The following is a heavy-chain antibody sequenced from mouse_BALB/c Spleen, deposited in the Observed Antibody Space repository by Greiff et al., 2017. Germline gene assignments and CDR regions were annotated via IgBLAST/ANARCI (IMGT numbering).Heavy chain of an antibody. CDR2: IYPGNSDT. CDR3: TREDSSGSPFAY. CDR1: GYSFTSYW. D-gene: IGHD3-2*01. V-gene: IGHV1-5*01. Sequence: EVKLVESGTVLARPGASVKMSCKASGYSFTSYWMHWVKQRPGQGLEWIGAIYPGNSDTSHNQKFKGKAKLTAVTSASTAYMELSSLTNEDSAVYYCTREDSSGSPFAYWGQGTLVTVSA. J-gene: IGHJ3*01.